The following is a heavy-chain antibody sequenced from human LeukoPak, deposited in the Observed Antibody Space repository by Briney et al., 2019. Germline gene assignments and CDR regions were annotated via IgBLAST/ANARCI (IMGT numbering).Heavy chain of an antibody. J-gene: IGHJ3*02. CDR1: GYTFTNYY. V-gene: IGHV1-46*01. CDR3: ARVKSYYYDTSDKDAFDI. Sequence: ASVKVSCKASGYTFTNYYIHWMRQAPGQGLEWVGLINPNGGNTGYAQRFQGRVTVTTDTSTSTVFMELNSLQSEDTAVYYCARVKSYYYDTSDKDAFDIWGQGTMVTVSS. CDR2: INPNGGNT. D-gene: IGHD3-22*01.